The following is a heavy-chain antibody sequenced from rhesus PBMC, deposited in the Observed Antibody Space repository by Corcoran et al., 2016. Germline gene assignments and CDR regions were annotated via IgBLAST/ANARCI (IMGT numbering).Heavy chain of an antibody. D-gene: IGHD6-25*01. CDR3: ARTGSWNAPNY. CDR2: IYGSGSRP. CDR1: GGSISSSY. Sequence: QVQLQQWGEGLVKPSETLSVTCAVSGGSISSSYWSWIRQAPGKGLEWNGYIYGSGSRPNYNPSHNSRVTLSVDTSKNQLSLKLSSVTAADAAVYYCARTGSWNAPNYWGQGVLVTVSS. V-gene: IGHV4-169*01. J-gene: IGHJ4*01.